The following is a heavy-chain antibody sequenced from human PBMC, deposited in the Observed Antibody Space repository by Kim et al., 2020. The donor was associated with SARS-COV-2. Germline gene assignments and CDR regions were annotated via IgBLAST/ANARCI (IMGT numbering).Heavy chain of an antibody. J-gene: IGHJ4*02. CDR3: ARAGYDFWSGYFDY. Sequence: ADSGKGRFTISRDNSKTTLYLQMTSLRAEDTAVYYCARAGYDFWSGYFDYWGQGTLVTVSS. V-gene: IGHV3-30*07. D-gene: IGHD3-3*01.